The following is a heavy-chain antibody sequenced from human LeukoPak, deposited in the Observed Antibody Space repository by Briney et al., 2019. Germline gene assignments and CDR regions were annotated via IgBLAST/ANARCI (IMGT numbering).Heavy chain of an antibody. J-gene: IGHJ5*02. CDR1: GFTFSSYG. Sequence: GGSLRLSCAASGFTFSSYGMHWVRQAPGKGLEWVAVISYDGSNKYYADSVKGRFTISRDNSKNTLYLQMNSLRAEDTAVYYCAKEADRPGDITMGFDPWGQGTLVTVSS. V-gene: IGHV3-30*18. D-gene: IGHD3-10*01. CDR3: AKEADRPGDITMGFDP. CDR2: ISYDGSNK.